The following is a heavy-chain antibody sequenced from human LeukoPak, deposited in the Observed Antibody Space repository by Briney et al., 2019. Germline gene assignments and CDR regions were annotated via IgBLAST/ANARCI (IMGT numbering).Heavy chain of an antibody. Sequence: ASVKVSCKASGYTFTSYGISWVRQAPGHGLEWMGWISAYNGNTNYAQKLQGRVTMTTDTSTSTAYMELRSLRSEDTAVYYCARGGDILTGYYRTHENNWFDPWGQGTLVTVSS. CDR1: GYTFTSYG. CDR3: ARGGDILTGYYRTHENNWFDP. V-gene: IGHV1-18*01. CDR2: ISAYNGNT. D-gene: IGHD3-9*01. J-gene: IGHJ5*02.